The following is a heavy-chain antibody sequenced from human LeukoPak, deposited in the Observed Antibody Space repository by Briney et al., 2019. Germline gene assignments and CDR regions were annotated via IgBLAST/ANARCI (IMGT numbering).Heavy chain of an antibody. V-gene: IGHV3-23*01. D-gene: IGHD3-22*01. Sequence: GGSLSLSCAASGFSFSSYARSWVRPPPGRGLEWVSAIPGSGGSTYYADSVKGRFTISRDNSKNTLYLQMNSLRAEDTAVYYCAKDYDSSGYYYNDAFDIWGQGTMVTVSS. CDR1: GFSFSSYA. CDR2: IPGSGGST. CDR3: AKDYDSSGYYYNDAFDI. J-gene: IGHJ3*02.